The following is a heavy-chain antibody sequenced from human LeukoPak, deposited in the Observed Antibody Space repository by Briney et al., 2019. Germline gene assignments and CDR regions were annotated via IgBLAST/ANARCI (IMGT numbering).Heavy chain of an antibody. CDR2: INPNSGGT. CDR1: GYTFSDHY. CDR3: ARGITGTRGDY. Sequence: ASVRVSCKASGYTFSDHYIQWVRQAPGQGFDWLGWINPNSGGTDYARKFQGRVTMTRDTSISTAYMELSRLRSDDTAVYYCARGITGTRGDYWGQGTLVTVSS. D-gene: IGHD1-20*01. V-gene: IGHV1-2*02. J-gene: IGHJ4*02.